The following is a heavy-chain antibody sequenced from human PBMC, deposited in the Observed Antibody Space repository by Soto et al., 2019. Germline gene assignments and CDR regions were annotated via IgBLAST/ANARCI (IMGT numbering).Heavy chain of an antibody. CDR2: IYWDDDT. J-gene: IGHJ3*01. Sequence: HITLKESGPTLVKPTQTLTLTCIFSGFSFSADGVGVGWIRQPPGKTLEWLALIYWDDDTRYRPSLKSRLTITKDSSKNQVVLTMTNMDPLDTATSYCAHAFGGTSWPNDAFDVWGQGTVVTLSS. D-gene: IGHD3-16*01. V-gene: IGHV2-5*02. CDR1: GFSFSADGVG. CDR3: AHAFGGTSWPNDAFDV.